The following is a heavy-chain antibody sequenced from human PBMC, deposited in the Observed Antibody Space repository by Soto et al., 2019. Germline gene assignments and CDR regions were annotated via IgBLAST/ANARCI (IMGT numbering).Heavy chain of an antibody. V-gene: IGHV3-30*18. CDR1: GFIFSRYG. CDR3: AKDLGSGKPYYYYAMDV. Sequence: QVQLVGSGGGVVQPGRSLRLSCAASGFIFSRYGMHWVRQVPGKGLEWVAVISYDGSNKYYAESVKGRFIISRDKSENTLYLQMNSLRPEDTAVYYCAKDLGSGKPYYYYAMDVWGQGTTVTVSS. J-gene: IGHJ6*02. CDR2: ISYDGSNK. D-gene: IGHD3-10*01.